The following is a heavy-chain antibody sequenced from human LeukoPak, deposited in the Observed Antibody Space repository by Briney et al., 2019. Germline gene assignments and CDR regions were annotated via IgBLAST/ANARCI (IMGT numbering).Heavy chain of an antibody. CDR1: GFTFSGYW. J-gene: IGHJ4*02. Sequence: GGSLRLSCAASGFTFSGYWMSWVRQAPGKGLEWVANIKQDGSAKYYVDSVMGRFTISRDNAKNSLYLQMNSLRAEDTAVYYCARDYDILTGYYRSGYFDYWGQGTLVTVSS. CDR3: ARDYDILTGYYRSGYFDY. D-gene: IGHD3-9*01. V-gene: IGHV3-7*01. CDR2: IKQDGSAK.